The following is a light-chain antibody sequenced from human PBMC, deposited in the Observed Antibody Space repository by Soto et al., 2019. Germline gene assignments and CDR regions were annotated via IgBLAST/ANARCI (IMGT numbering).Light chain of an antibody. V-gene: IGLV2-8*01. J-gene: IGLJ2*01. Sequence: QSALTQPPSASGSPGQSVTISCTGTSSDVGGYNYVSWFQQNPGKAPKLMIYEVTKRPSGVPDRFSGSKSGNTASLTVSGLQAEDEADYYCASYGGTYVVFAGGTKLTVL. CDR1: SSDVGGYNY. CDR3: ASYGGTYVV. CDR2: EVT.